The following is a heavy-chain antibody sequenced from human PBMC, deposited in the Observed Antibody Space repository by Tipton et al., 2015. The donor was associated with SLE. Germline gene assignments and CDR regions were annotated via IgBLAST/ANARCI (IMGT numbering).Heavy chain of an antibody. V-gene: IGHV4-59*01. CDR1: GGSISSYY. Sequence: TLSLTCTVSGGSISSYYWSWIRQPPGKGLEWIGYIYYSGSTNYNPSLKSRVTISVDTSKNQFSLKLSSVTAADTAVYYCARVPVARHYFDYWGQGTLVTVSP. D-gene: IGHD2-15*01. J-gene: IGHJ4*02. CDR2: IYYSGST. CDR3: ARVPVARHYFDY.